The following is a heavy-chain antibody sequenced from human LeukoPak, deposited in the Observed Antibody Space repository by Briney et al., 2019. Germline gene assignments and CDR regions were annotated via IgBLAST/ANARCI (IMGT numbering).Heavy chain of an antibody. CDR3: ARDEDYGGAGRAFDI. CDR1: GYSISSGYY. Sequence: PSETLSLTCTVSGYSISSGYYWGWIRQPPGKGLEWIGSIYHSGSTYYNPSLKSRVTISVDTSKNQFSLKLSSVTAADTAVYYCARDEDYGGAGRAFDIWGQGTMVTVSS. CDR2: IYHSGST. D-gene: IGHD4-23*01. V-gene: IGHV4-38-2*02. J-gene: IGHJ3*02.